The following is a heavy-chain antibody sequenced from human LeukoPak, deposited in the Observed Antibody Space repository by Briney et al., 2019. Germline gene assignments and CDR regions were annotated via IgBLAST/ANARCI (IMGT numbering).Heavy chain of an antibody. D-gene: IGHD4-17*01. Sequence: SETLSLTCTVSGGSISSYYWSWIRQPPGKGLEWLGSIFYSGSTSYNPSLKSRVTISVDTSKNQFSLKLSSVTAADTAVYYCARITVTTETNWFDPWGQGTLVTVSS. V-gene: IGHV4-59*12. J-gene: IGHJ5*02. CDR3: ARITVTTETNWFDP. CDR2: IFYSGST. CDR1: GGSISSYY.